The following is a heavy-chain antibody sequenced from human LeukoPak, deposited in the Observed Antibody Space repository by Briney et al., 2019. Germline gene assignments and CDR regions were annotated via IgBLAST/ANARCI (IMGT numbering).Heavy chain of an antibody. Sequence: ASVKVSCKASGYTFTSYGISWVRQAPGQGLEWMGWISAYNGNTNYAHKLQGRVTMTTDTSTSTAYMGMRSLRSDDTAVYYCARDMEYSSGPISNWFDTCGQGTLVTVSS. CDR1: GYTFTSYG. J-gene: IGHJ5*02. D-gene: IGHD6-19*01. V-gene: IGHV1-18*01. CDR3: ARDMEYSSGPISNWFDT. CDR2: ISAYNGNT.